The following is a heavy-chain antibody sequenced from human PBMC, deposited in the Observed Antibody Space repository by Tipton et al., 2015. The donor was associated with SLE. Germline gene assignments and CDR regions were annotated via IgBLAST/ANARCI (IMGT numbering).Heavy chain of an antibody. J-gene: IGHJ4*02. V-gene: IGHV4-61*05. CDR3: ARDVDTATGADY. Sequence: LRLSCTVSGGSISSSSYYWSWIRQPPGKGLEWIGYIYYSGSTNYNPSLKSRVTISVDTSKNQFSLKLSSVTAADTAVYYCARDVDTATGADYWDQGTLVTVSS. CDR2: IYYSGST. CDR1: GGSISSSSYY. D-gene: IGHD5-18*01.